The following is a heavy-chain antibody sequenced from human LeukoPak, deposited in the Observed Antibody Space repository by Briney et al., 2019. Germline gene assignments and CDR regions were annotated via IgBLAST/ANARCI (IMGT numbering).Heavy chain of an antibody. CDR1: GGSISSYY. V-gene: IGHV4-39*02. D-gene: IGHD6-13*01. Sequence: SETLSLTCTVSGGSISSYYWGWIRQSPEKGLERIGNIYYSGSIYYNPSLKSRVTISVDTSRNQFSLKLIAVTASDTAVYYCARVGPLQLDWFGPWGQGILVTVSS. CDR3: ARVGPLQLDWFGP. J-gene: IGHJ5*02. CDR2: IYYSGSI.